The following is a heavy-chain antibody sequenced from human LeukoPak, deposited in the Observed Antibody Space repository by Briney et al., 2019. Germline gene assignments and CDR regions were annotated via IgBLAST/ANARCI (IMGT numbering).Heavy chain of an antibody. CDR1: GFTFSSYG. J-gene: IGHJ4*02. D-gene: IGHD6-19*01. CDR3: ARDLSGWYGGPFDY. CDR2: ISYDGSNK. Sequence: QPGRSLRLSCAASGFTFSSYGMHWVRQAPGKGLEWVAVISYDGSNKYYADSVKGRFTISRDNSKNTLYLQMNSLRAEDTAVYYCARDLSGWYGGPFDYWGQGTLVTVSS. V-gene: IGHV3-30*19.